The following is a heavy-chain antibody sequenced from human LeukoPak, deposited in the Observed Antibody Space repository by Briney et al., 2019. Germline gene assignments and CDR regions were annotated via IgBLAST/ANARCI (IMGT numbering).Heavy chain of an antibody. J-gene: IGHJ4*02. CDR3: ARASVLLSADF. CDR2: IYYTGST. CDR1: GGSISSYY. D-gene: IGHD3-10*01. Sequence: SETLSLTCTISGGSISSYYWSWIRQPPGKGLEWIGYIYYTGSTNHNPSLKSRVTISVDTSKNQFSLKLSSVTAADTAVYYCARASVLLSADFWGQGTLVTVSS. V-gene: IGHV4-59*01.